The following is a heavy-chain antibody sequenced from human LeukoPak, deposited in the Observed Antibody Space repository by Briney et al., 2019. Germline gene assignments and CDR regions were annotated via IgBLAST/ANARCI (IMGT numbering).Heavy chain of an antibody. CDR2: ISYDGSNQ. D-gene: IGHD2-2*02. Sequence: GGSLRLSCAAYGFTFSSYGMHWVRQAPGKGLEWVAVISYDGSNQYYAASVKGRFTIHRDNSKTTLYLQMNRLRAEDTAVYYCAGGAIAWYYYMDVWGKGTKVTVSS. CDR3: AGGAIAWYYYMDV. J-gene: IGHJ6*03. CDR1: GFTFSSYG. V-gene: IGHV3-30*03.